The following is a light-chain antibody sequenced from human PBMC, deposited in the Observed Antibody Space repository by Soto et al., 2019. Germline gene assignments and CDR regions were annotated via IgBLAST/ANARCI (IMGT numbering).Light chain of an antibody. CDR2: GAS. CDR3: QQYNNWPPLT. CDR1: QSVSSN. J-gene: IGKJ4*01. V-gene: IGKV3-15*01. Sequence: EIVMTQSPATLSVSPGERATLSCRASQSVSSNLAWYQQKPGQAPRLLIYGASTRATGIPARFSGSGSGTDFTLTISSLQSEDFAVYYGQQYNNWPPLTFGGGNKVEIK.